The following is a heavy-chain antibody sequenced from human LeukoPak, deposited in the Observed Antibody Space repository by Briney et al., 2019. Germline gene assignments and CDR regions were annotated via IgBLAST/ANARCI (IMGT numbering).Heavy chain of an antibody. CDR1: GGSISSYY. CDR3: ARGPYSYDSSGAFDI. V-gene: IGHV4-4*07. J-gene: IGHJ3*02. D-gene: IGHD3-22*01. CDR2: ISSSGST. Sequence: SETLSLTCTVSGGSISSYYWSWIRQPAGKGLEWIGRISSSGSTNYNPSLKSRVTISVDTSKNQFSLKLSSVTAADTAVYFCARGPYSYDSSGAFDIWGQGAMVTVSS.